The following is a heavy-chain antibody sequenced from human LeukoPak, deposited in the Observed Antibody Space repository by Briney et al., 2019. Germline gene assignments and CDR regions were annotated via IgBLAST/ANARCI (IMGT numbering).Heavy chain of an antibody. D-gene: IGHD3-22*01. V-gene: IGHV3-30*04. CDR3: ARDRRYYDSSGYYYHWFDP. Sequence: GGSLRLSCAASGFTFSSYAMHWVRQAPGKGLEWVAVISYDGSNKYYADSVKGRFTISRDNAKNSLYLQMNSLRAEDTALYYCARDRRYYDSSGYYYHWFDPWGQGTLVTVSS. CDR2: ISYDGSNK. J-gene: IGHJ5*02. CDR1: GFTFSSYA.